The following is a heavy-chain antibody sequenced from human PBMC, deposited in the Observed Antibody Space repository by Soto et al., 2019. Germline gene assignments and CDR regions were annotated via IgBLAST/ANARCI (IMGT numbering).Heavy chain of an antibody. CDR1: GDSISSGDW. CDR2: IYYSVST. D-gene: IGHD4-17*01. Sequence: SETLSLTCAVSGDSISSGDWCWSWVRQSPGKGLEWIGEIYYSVSTTYNPSLKSRVTISADKSENQFSLRLSSVTAADTAVYFCASSFPDYGDYSAEYFQHWGQGTLVTVS. J-gene: IGHJ1*01. CDR3: ASSFPDYGDYSAEYFQH. V-gene: IGHV4-4*02.